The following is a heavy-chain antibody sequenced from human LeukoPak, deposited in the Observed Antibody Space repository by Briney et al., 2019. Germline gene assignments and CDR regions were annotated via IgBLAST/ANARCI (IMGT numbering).Heavy chain of an antibody. CDR1: GGSISSYY. Sequence: SETLSLTCTVSGGSISSYYWSWIRQPPGKGLEWIGYIYYSGSTNYNPSLKSRVTISVDSSKNQFSLKLSSVTAADTAVYYCARTTEGGYTYDYFYYYYMDVWGKGTTVTVSS. CDR2: IYYSGST. J-gene: IGHJ6*03. CDR3: ARTTEGGYTYDYFYYYYMDV. V-gene: IGHV4-59*01. D-gene: IGHD5-18*01.